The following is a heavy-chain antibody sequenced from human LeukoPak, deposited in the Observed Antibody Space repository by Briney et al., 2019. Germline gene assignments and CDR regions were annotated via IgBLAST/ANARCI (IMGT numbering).Heavy chain of an antibody. J-gene: IGHJ3*02. CDR2: IDPSDSYT. CDR3: ARNDYDILTGFHRRPFDI. Sequence: PGESLKISCKGSGYSFTSYWISWVRQMPGKGLEWMGRIDPSDSYTNYSPSFQGHVTISADKPISTACLQWSSLKASDTAMYYCARNDYDILTGFHRRPFDIWGQGTMVTVSS. V-gene: IGHV5-10-1*01. CDR1: GYSFTSYW. D-gene: IGHD3-9*01.